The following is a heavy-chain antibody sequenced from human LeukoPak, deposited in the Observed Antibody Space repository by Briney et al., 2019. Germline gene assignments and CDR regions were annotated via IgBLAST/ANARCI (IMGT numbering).Heavy chain of an antibody. CDR2: ISGSGQTT. CDR3: AKEKDYRVFDH. J-gene: IGHJ4*02. V-gene: IGHV3-23*01. D-gene: IGHD4-11*01. Sequence: GGSLRLSCTASGFSFSAHPMNWVRQGPGKSLEWVSVISGSGQTTYYADSVKGRFTVSKDNSKNTVYLQMSSLRADDTAVYYCAKEKDYRVFDHWGQGTLVTVSS. CDR1: GFSFSAHP.